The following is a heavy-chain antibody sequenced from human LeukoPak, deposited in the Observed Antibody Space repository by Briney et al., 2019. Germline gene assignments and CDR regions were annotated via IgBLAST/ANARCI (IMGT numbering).Heavy chain of an antibody. D-gene: IGHD1-26*01. J-gene: IGHJ5*02. CDR2: MYHRGST. CDR3: AKAPRGTKGRLDS. CDR1: GDSITTNNW. V-gene: IGHV4-4*02. Sequence: SGTLTLTCAVSGDSITTNNWWTCVREPPGKLLEWMGEMYHRGSTNYSPSLKSRVTISVDKSMNEFYLNLNSVTAADAAVYYCAKAPRGTKGRLDSWGQGALVAVSP.